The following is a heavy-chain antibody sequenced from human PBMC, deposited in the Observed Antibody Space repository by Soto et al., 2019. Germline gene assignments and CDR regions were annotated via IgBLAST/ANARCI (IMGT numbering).Heavy chain of an antibody. Sequence: QITLKESGPALVRPTQTLTLTCSFSGFSLTTRGVAVGWIRQPPGKALEWLALISWYDDKWYSPSLRSRLTITEDTSTIQVVLTMTNMDPVDTATYYCAHRSRGYAYSCPQWGQGTLVTVAS. D-gene: IGHD5-12*01. CDR3: AHRSRGYAYSCPQ. J-gene: IGHJ4*02. V-gene: IGHV2-5*01. CDR2: ISWYDDK. CDR1: GFSLTTRGVA.